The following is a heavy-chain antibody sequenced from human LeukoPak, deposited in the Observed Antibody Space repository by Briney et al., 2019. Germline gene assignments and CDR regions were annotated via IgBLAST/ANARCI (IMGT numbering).Heavy chain of an antibody. J-gene: IGHJ4*02. CDR1: GGSISSGSYY. Sequence: SQTLSLTCTVSGGSISSGSYYWSWIRLPAGKGLEWIGRIYTSGSTNYNPSLKSRVTISVDTSKNQFSLKLSSVTAADTAVYYCARHILYYFDYWGQGTLVTVSS. CDR3: ARHILYYFDY. V-gene: IGHV4-61*02. CDR2: IYTSGST.